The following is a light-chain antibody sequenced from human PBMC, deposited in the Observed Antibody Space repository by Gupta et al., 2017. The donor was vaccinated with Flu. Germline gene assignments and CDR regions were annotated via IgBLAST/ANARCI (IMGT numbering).Light chain of an antibody. CDR2: KAS. CDR1: KSISIW. V-gene: IGKV1-5*03. CDR3: HQYLTYWS. Sequence: SPSTLSASVGDRVTITCQASKSISIWLAWYQQKPGKAPKLLIYKASSVQSGVSSRFSGSGSGTEFTLTISSLQPDDFATYYCHQYLTYWSFGQGTKVEIK. J-gene: IGKJ1*01.